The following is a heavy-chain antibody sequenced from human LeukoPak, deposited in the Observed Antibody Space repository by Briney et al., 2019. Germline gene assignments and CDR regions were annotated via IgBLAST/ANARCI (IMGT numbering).Heavy chain of an antibody. V-gene: IGHV3-21*01. J-gene: IGHJ4*02. Sequence: GGSLRLSCAASGFTFSSYSTTWVRQAPGKGLEWVSSISSSSSYIYYADSVKGRFTISRDNAKNTLYLQMNSLRAEDTAVYYCARDGYSFGHDFDYWGQGTLVTVSS. CDR3: ARDGYSFGHDFDY. D-gene: IGHD5-18*01. CDR2: ISSSSSYI. CDR1: GFTFSSYS.